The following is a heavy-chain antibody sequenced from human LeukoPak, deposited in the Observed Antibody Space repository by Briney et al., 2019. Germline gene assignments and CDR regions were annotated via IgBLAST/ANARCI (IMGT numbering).Heavy chain of an antibody. J-gene: IGHJ4*02. CDR2: IYYSGST. CDR3: ASDVDTAMEDDY. CDR1: GGSISSNNHY. D-gene: IGHD5-18*01. Sequence: SETLSLTCTVSGGSISSNNHYWGWIRQPPGKGLEWIASIYYSGSTYYNPSLKSRVIISVDTSKNQFSLKLNSVTAADTAVYYCASDVDTAMEDDYWGQGTLVTVSS. V-gene: IGHV4-39*01.